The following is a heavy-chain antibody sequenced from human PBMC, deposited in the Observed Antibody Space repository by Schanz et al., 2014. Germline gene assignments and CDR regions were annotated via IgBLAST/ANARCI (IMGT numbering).Heavy chain of an antibody. CDR3: ARDRGYCSGGSCLTFDY. D-gene: IGHD2-15*01. V-gene: IGHV3-48*01. CDR2: IDGKSTTV. CDR1: GFTLSSYA. Sequence: VQLVESGGGVVQFGRSLRLSCAAYGFTLSSYAMHWVRQAPGKGLEWLSYIDGKSTTVYYADSVKGRFTISRDNSKNTLYLQMNTLRAEDTAVYYCARDRGYCSGGSCLTFDYWGQGTRVTVSS. J-gene: IGHJ4*02.